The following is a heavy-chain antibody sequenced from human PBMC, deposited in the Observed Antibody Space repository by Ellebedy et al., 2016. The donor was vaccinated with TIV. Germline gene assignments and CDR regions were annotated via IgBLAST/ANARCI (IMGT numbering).Heavy chain of an antibody. J-gene: IGHJ2*01. Sequence: MPSETLSLTCPVSGGSISSYYWSWIRQPPGKGLEWIGYIYYSGSTNYNPSLKSRVTISVDTTKNQFSLKLSSATAADTAVYYCARADSSGYLVLYLDLWGRGTLVTVSS. CDR2: IYYSGST. V-gene: IGHV4-59*01. CDR1: GGSISSYY. D-gene: IGHD3-22*01. CDR3: ARADSSGYLVLYLDL.